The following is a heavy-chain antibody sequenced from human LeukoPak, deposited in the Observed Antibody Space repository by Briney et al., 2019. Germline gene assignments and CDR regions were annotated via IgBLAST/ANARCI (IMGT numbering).Heavy chain of an antibody. CDR2: INHSGST. D-gene: IGHD2/OR15-2a*01. CDR3: ARAVRARGHGAFDI. J-gene: IGHJ3*02. Sequence: SETLSLTCAVYGGSFSGYYWSWIRQPPGKGLEWIGEINHSGSTNYNPSLKSRVTISVDTSKNQFSLKLSSVTAADTAVYYCARAVRARGHGAFDIWGQGTMVTVSS. CDR1: GGSFSGYY. V-gene: IGHV4-34*01.